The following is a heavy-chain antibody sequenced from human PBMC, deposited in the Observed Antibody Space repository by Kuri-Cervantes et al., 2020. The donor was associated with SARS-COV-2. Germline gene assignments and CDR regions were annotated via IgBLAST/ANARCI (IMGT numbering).Heavy chain of an antibody. J-gene: IGHJ4*02. D-gene: IGHD3-9*01. CDR2: IFSNDEK. CDR3: ARKYYDILTGYYAFSD. Sequence: SGPTLVKPTETLTLTCTVSGFSLSNARVGVSWIRQPPGKALEWLAHIFSNDEKSYSTSLKSRLTISKDTSKSQVVLTMTNMDPVDTATYYCARKYYDILTGYYAFSDWGQGTLVTVSS. CDR1: GFSLSNARVG. V-gene: IGHV2-26*01.